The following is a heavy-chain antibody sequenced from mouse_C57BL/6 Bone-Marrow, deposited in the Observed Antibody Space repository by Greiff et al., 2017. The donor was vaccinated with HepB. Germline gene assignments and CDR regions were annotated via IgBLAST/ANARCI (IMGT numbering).Heavy chain of an antibody. D-gene: IGHD4-1*01. CDR2: IYPRSGNT. V-gene: IGHV1-81*01. CDR1: GYTFTSYG. Sequence: QVHVKQSGAELARPGASVKLSCKASGYTFTSYGISWVKQRTGQGLEWIGEIYPRSGNTYYNEKFKGKATLTADKSSSTAYMELRSLTSEDSAVYFCARDWEKAYWGQGTLVTVSA. CDR3: ARDWEKAY. J-gene: IGHJ3*01.